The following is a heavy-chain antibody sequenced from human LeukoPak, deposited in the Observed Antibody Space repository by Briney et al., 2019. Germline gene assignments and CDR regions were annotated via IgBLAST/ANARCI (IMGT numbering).Heavy chain of an antibody. Sequence: GRSLRLSCAASGFTVSSNYMSWVRQAPGKGLEWVSVIYSGGSTYYADSVKGRFTISRDNSKNTLYLQMNSLRAEDTAVYYCARTYSYGSFDYWGQGTLVTVSS. CDR3: ARTYSYGSFDY. D-gene: IGHD5-18*01. V-gene: IGHV3-53*01. CDR1: GFTVSSNY. J-gene: IGHJ4*02. CDR2: IYSGGST.